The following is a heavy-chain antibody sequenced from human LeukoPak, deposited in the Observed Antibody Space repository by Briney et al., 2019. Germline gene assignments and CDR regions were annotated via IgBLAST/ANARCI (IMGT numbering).Heavy chain of an antibody. V-gene: IGHV3-23*01. CDR2: ISGSGEST. CDR3: AKDVGGTNFHYMDV. J-gene: IGHJ6*03. D-gene: IGHD1-26*01. Sequence: GGSLRLSCAAPGFSFSSFAMSWVRQAPGKGLEWVSAISGSGESTYYEDSVKGRFTISRDNSKNTVDVQMNSLRAEDTAVYYCAKDVGGTNFHYMDVWGKGTTVIVSS. CDR1: GFSFSSFA.